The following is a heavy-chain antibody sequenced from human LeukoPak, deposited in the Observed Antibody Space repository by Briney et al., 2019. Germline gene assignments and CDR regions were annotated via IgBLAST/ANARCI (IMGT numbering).Heavy chain of an antibody. CDR3: ARHPPGLRYFDP. Sequence: SETLSLTCTVSGGSISGYYWSWIRQRPGKRLEWIAYINYSGSSNYNPSLKSRVNISVDTSKNQISLKLSSVTAADTAVYYCARHPPGLRYFDPWGQGTLVTVSS. D-gene: IGHD3-9*01. J-gene: IGHJ5*02. CDR2: INYSGSS. CDR1: GGSISGYY. V-gene: IGHV4-59*08.